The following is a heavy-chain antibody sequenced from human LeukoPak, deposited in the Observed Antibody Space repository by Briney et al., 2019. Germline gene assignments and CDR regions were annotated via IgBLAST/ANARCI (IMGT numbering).Heavy chain of an antibody. Sequence: SETLSLTCTVSGASISDYYWTWIRQPPGKGLEWIGHIYYSGNTIYNPSLKSRVTISIDTSKNQFSLKLSSVATADTAVYYCAGEDYFDTSGYASWRFDIWGQGTMVTVSS. CDR1: GASISDYY. V-gene: IGHV4-59*01. D-gene: IGHD3-22*01. J-gene: IGHJ3*02. CDR2: IYYSGNT. CDR3: AGEDYFDTSGYASWRFDI.